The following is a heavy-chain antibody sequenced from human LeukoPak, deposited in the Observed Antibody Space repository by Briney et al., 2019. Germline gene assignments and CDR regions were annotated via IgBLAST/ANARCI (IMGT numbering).Heavy chain of an antibody. CDR3: AKDREPDGRWNFDF. CDR1: GFTFGTYA. CDR2: IYGSGAGI. V-gene: IGHV3-23*01. D-gene: IGHD1-1*01. J-gene: IGHJ4*02. Sequence: PGGSLRLSCVGFGFTFGTYAMDWVRQAPGKGLEWLAGIYGSGAGIYYADSVRGRFTISRDNSKNTLYLQMNSLRADDTAIYYWAKDREPDGRWNFDFWGQGTLVTVSS.